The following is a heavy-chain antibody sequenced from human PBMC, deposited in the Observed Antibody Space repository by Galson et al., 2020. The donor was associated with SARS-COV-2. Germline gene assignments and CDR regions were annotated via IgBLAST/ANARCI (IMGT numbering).Heavy chain of an antibody. CDR3: ASNGVQHYGMDV. CDR2: ISSSSSYI. Sequence: GESLKISCAASGFTFSSYSMNWVRQAPGKGLEWVSSISSSSSYIYYADSVKGRFTISRDNAKNSLYLQMNSLRAEDTAVYYCASNGVQHYGMDVWGQGTTVTVSS. CDR1: GFTFSSYS. V-gene: IGHV3-21*01. J-gene: IGHJ6*02. D-gene: IGHD2-8*01.